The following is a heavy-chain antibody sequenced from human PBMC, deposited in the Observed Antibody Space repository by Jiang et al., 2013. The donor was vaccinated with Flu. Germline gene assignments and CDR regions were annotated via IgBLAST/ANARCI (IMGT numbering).Heavy chain of an antibody. D-gene: IGHD1-1*01. CDR2: ISAYNGNT. J-gene: IGHJ4*02. CDR1: GYTFSNSA. Sequence: GAEVKKPGASVKVSCTASGYTFSNSALNWVRQAPGQGLEWLGWISAYNGNTKYAQKLRGRLTLTTDTSTSTAYLVLRSLRSDDTAVYFCSRDLVEGMPGTGGYWGQGTLITVSS. CDR3: SRDLVEGMPGTGGY. V-gene: IGHV1-18*01.